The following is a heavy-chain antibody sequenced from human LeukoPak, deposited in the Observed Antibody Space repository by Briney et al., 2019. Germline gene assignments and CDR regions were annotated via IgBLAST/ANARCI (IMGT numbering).Heavy chain of an antibody. CDR3: ARGRTVHDYYYYYGMDV. CDR2: INPSGGST. V-gene: IGHV1-46*01. CDR1: GYTFTSYY. J-gene: IGHJ6*02. D-gene: IGHD6-6*01. Sequence: ASVKVSCKASGYTFTSYYMHWVRQAPGQGLEWMGIINPSGGSTSYAQKSQGRVTMTRDTSTSTVYMELSGLRSEDTAVYYCARGRTVHDYYYYYGMDVWGQGTTVTVSS.